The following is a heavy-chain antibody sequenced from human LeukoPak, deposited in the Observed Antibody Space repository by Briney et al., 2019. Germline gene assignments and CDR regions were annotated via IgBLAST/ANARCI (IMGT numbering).Heavy chain of an antibody. D-gene: IGHD1-26*01. V-gene: IGHV3-74*01. J-gene: IGHJ6*03. Sequence: PGGSLRLSCAASGFTFSSYWMHWVRQAPGEGLVWVSRINSDGSSTSYADSVKGRFTISRDNAKNTLYLQMNSLRAEDTAVYYCAREDEVGIYYYYYMDVWGKGTTVTVSS. CDR2: INSDGSST. CDR3: AREDEVGIYYYYYMDV. CDR1: GFTFSSYW.